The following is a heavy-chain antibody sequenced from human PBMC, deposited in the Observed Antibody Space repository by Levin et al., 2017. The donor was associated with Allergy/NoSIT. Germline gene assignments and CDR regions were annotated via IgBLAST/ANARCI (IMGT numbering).Heavy chain of an antibody. V-gene: IGHV1-18*01. CDR2: ISAYNGNT. D-gene: IGHD6-19*01. Sequence: ASVKVSCKASGYTFTSYGISWVRQAPGQGLEWMGWISAYNGNTNYAQKLQGRVTMTTDTSTSTAYMELRSLRSDDTAVYYCARGGSRGYSSGWYPRSHYYYYGMDVWGQGTTVTVSS. CDR1: GYTFTSYG. J-gene: IGHJ6*02. CDR3: ARGGSRGYSSGWYPRSHYYYYGMDV.